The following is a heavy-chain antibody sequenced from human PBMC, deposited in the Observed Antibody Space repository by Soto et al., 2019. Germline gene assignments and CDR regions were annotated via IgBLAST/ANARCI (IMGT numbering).Heavy chain of an antibody. CDR2: ISYDGSNK. CDR1: GFTFSSYG. V-gene: IGHV3-30*03. D-gene: IGHD2-21*02. J-gene: IGHJ3*02. CDR3: ARGQCGGDCYSDAFDI. Sequence: QVQLVESGGGVVQPGRSLRLSCAASGFTFSSYGMHWVRQAPGKGLEWVAVISYDGSNKYYADSVKGRFTISRDNSKNTLYLQMNSLRAEDTAVYYCARGQCGGDCYSDAFDIWGQGTMVTVSS.